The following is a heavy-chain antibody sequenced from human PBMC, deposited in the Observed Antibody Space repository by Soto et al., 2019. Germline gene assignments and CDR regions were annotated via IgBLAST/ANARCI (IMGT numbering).Heavy chain of an antibody. V-gene: IGHV4-59*01. J-gene: IGHJ4*02. Sequence: SDTLSLTCTVSGGSISSYYWSWIRQPPGKGLEWLVYIYYSGSTIYNPSLKSRVTISVDTSTNQFSLKLNSVAAADTAVYYCARGGIGSPHIVVVTVTIYFHXWGQGTLVTVSX. D-gene: IGHD2-21*02. CDR1: GGSISSYY. CDR3: ARGGIGSPHIVVVTVTIYFHX. CDR2: IYYSGST.